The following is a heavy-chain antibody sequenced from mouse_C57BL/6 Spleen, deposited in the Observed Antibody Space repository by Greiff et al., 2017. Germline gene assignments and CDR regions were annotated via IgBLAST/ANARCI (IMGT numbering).Heavy chain of an antibody. CDR1: GYTFTSYW. CDR3: ARGAAQATGWFAY. D-gene: IGHD3-2*02. J-gene: IGHJ3*01. V-gene: IGHV1-52*01. CDR2: IDPSDSET. Sequence: QVQLQQPGAELVRPGSSVKLSCKASGYTFTSYWMHWVKQRPIQGLEWIGNIDPSDSETHYTQQFKDKATLTVDKSSSTAYMQLSSLTSEDSAVYYCARGAAQATGWFAYWGQGTLVTVSA.